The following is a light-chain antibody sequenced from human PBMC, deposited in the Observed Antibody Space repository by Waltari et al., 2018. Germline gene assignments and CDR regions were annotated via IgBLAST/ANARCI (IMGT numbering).Light chain of an antibody. Sequence: QSLLTQSPSTSGTPGQRVTISCSGSSSNIGTNYVSWYQQLPGTAPKLLITRNNQRPAGVPDRFSGSKSGTSASLAISGLRSEDEAVYYCAACDDSLSAVVFGGGTRLTVL. CDR2: RNN. J-gene: IGLJ2*01. CDR3: AACDDSLSAVV. V-gene: IGLV1-47*01. CDR1: SSNIGTNY.